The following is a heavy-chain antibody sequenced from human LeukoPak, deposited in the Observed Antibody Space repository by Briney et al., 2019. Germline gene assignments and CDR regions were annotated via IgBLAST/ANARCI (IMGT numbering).Heavy chain of an antibody. V-gene: IGHV3-7*04. CDR2: IHPEGNEK. Sequence: GGSLRLSCAVSGFSFTNFWMSWVRQAPGRGLEWVANIHPEGNEKYHVESVKGRFTISRDNTENLLFLQMNGLRVEDTAVYYCARGDAFSGDHWGQGTLVTVSS. CDR3: ARGDAFSGDH. CDR1: GFSFTNFW. J-gene: IGHJ4*02.